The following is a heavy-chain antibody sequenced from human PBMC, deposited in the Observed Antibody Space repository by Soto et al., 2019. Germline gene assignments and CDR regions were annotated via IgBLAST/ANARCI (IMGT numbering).Heavy chain of an antibody. Sequence: ASVKVSCKVSGYTLTELSMHWVLQAPGKGLEWMGGFDPEDGETIYAQKFQGRVTMTEDTSTDTAYMELSSLRSEDTAVYYCATSYSTTGTFGYWGQGTLVTVSS. CDR1: GYTLTELS. CDR3: ATSYSTTGTFGY. V-gene: IGHV1-24*01. CDR2: FDPEDGET. J-gene: IGHJ4*02. D-gene: IGHD1-1*01.